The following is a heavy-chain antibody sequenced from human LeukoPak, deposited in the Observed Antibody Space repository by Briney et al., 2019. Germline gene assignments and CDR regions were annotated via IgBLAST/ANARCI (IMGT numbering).Heavy chain of an antibody. CDR1: GYTFTSSY. D-gene: IGHD4-23*01. V-gene: IGHV1-46*03. J-gene: IGHJ4*02. Sequence: ASVKVSCKASGYTFTSSYMHWVRQAPGQGLEWMGIINPSGGSTSYAQKFQGSVTMTRDTSTSTVYMALSSLRSEDTAVYYCARENYGGNSAVGYWGQGTLVTVSS. CDR3: ARENYGGNSAVGY. CDR2: INPSGGST.